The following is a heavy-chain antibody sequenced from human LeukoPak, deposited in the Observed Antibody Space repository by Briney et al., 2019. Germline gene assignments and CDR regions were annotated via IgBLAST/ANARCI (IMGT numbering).Heavy chain of an antibody. D-gene: IGHD2-15*01. CDR3: ARDDCSGGSCYPYY. Sequence: PSETLSLTCTVSGGSISSGIYYWSWIRQPAGKGLEWIGRIYTSGSTNYNPSLKSRVTISVDTSKNQFSLKLSSVTAADTAVYYCARDDCSGGSCYPYYWGQGTLVTVSS. J-gene: IGHJ4*02. CDR2: IYTSGST. V-gene: IGHV4-61*02. CDR1: GGSISSGIYY.